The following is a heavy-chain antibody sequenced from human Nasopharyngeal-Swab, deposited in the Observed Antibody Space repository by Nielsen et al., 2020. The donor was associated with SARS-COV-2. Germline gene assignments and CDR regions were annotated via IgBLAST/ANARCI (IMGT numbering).Heavy chain of an antibody. CDR3: VKDNLLRAFDL. CDR2: ISWDSGNI. V-gene: IGHV3-9*01. D-gene: IGHD2-15*01. J-gene: IGHJ3*01. Sequence: GGSLRLSCAASGFTFDDYAIHWVRQAPGRGLEWVSGISWDSGNIGYADSVKGRFTISRDNAKNSLYLQMNSLRAEDTGLYYCVKDNLLRAFDLWGQGTMVTVSS. CDR1: GFTFDDYA.